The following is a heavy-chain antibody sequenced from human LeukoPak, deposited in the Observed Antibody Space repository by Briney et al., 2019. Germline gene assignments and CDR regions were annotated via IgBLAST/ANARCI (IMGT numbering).Heavy chain of an antibody. CDR3: ARQDYGDYCIDY. CDR2: IYTSGST. CDR1: GGSISSGSYY. V-gene: IGHV4-61*02. J-gene: IGHJ4*02. D-gene: IGHD4-17*01. Sequence: NASETLSLTCTVSGGSISSGSYYWSWIRQPAGRGLEWIGRIYTSGSTNYNPSLKSRVTISVDTSKNQFSLKLSSVTAADTAVYYCARQDYGDYCIDYWGQGTLVTVSS.